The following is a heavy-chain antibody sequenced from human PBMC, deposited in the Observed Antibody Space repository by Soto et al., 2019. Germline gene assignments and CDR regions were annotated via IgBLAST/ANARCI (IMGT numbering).Heavy chain of an antibody. D-gene: IGHD2-15*01. V-gene: IGHV3-7*04. Sequence: GGSLRLSCAASGFTFSSYWMHWVRQAPGKGLEWVANINKDGSEKHYEDSVNGRFTISRDNAKSSLYLQMNSLRAEDTAVYYCTRDHAWSRDFWGQGTLVTVSS. CDR3: TRDHAWSRDF. J-gene: IGHJ4*02. CDR1: GFTFSSYW. CDR2: INKDGSEK.